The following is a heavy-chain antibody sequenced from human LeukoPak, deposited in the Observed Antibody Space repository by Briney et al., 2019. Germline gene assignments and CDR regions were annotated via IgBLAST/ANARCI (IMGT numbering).Heavy chain of an antibody. CDR3: AREQVYYGSGSYPY. CDR2: ISAYNGNT. D-gene: IGHD3-10*01. J-gene: IGHJ4*02. V-gene: IGHV1-18*01. CDR1: GYTFTSYG. Sequence: ASVKVSCKASGYTFTSYGISWVRQAPGQGLEWMGWISAYNGNTNYAQKLQGRVTMTTDTSTSTAYMELRSLRSDDTAVYYCAREQVYYGSGSYPYWGQGTLVTVSS.